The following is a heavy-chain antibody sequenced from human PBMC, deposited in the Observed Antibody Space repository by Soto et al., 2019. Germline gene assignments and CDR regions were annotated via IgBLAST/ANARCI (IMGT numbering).Heavy chain of an antibody. Sequence: EVQLVESGGGLVKPGGSLRLSCAASGFTFSSYSMNWVRQAPGKGLEWVSSISSSSSYIYYADSVKGRCSISRDNAKNSLYLQMNSLRAEDTAVYYCARETIAVAGANDYWGQGTLVTVSS. CDR2: ISSSSSYI. CDR3: ARETIAVAGANDY. D-gene: IGHD6-19*01. J-gene: IGHJ4*02. V-gene: IGHV3-21*01. CDR1: GFTFSSYS.